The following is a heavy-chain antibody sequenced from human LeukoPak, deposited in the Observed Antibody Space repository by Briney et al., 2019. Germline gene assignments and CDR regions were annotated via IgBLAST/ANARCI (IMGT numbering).Heavy chain of an antibody. CDR2: IREDASEI. Sequence: GGALRLSCEDSGFTFNTYWMAWVRPTPGKGLEWVANIREDASEIFYGDSVKGRFTISRDNAKNAVYLQMNSLRVEDSGLYYCTRDRSWSGYDYWGQGTLVTVSS. D-gene: IGHD1-26*01. CDR1: GFTFNTYW. J-gene: IGHJ4*02. V-gene: IGHV3-7*03. CDR3: TRDRSWSGYDY.